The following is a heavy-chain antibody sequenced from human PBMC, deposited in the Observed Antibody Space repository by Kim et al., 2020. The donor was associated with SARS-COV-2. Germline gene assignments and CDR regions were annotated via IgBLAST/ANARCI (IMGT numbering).Heavy chain of an antibody. D-gene: IGHD6-13*01. CDR2: IYYSGST. CDR1: GGSISSYY. V-gene: IGHV4-59*13. J-gene: IGHJ6*02. CDR3: ARGTAIAAAGSPAAWYYYYYGMDV. Sequence: SETLSLTCTVSGGSISSYYWSWIRQPPGKGLEWIGYIYYSGSTNYNPSLKSRVTISVDTSKNQFSLKLSSVTAADTAVYYCARGTAIAAAGSPAAWYYYYYGMDVWGQGTTVTVSS.